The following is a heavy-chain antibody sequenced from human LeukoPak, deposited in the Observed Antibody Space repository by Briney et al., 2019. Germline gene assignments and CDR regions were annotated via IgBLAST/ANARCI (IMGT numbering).Heavy chain of an antibody. J-gene: IGHJ1*01. CDR3: AKTSLGYCSSTSCLGYFQR. V-gene: IGHV3-30*18. CDR1: GFTFSSYG. Sequence: GRSLRLSCAASGFTFSSYGMHWVRQAPGKGLEWVAVISYDGSNKYYADSVKGRFTISRDNSKNTLYLQMNSLRAEDTAVYYCAKTSLGYCSSTSCLGYFQRWGQGTLVTVSS. CDR2: ISYDGSNK. D-gene: IGHD2-2*01.